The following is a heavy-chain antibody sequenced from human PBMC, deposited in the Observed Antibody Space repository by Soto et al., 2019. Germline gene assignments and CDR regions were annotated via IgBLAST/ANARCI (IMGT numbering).Heavy chain of an antibody. J-gene: IGHJ4*02. CDR2: INHSGST. CDR1: GGSISSGGYS. D-gene: IGHD5-12*01. V-gene: IGHV4-34*01. CDR3: AAGGGLPRYY. Sequence: ETLSLTCAVSGGSISSGGYSWTWIRQPPGTGLEWIGEINHSGSTNYNPSLKSRVTISVDTSKNQFSLKLTSVTAADTAVYYCAAGGGLPRYYWGQGTLVTVSS.